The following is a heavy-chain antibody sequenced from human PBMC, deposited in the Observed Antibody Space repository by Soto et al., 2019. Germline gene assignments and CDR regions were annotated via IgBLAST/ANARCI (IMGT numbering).Heavy chain of an antibody. CDR1: GCTFSSYA. D-gene: IGHD3-10*01. V-gene: IGHV1-69*13. J-gene: IGHJ4*02. CDR2: IIPIFDTA. Sequence: SVKVSCKASGCTFSSYAISWVRQAPGQGLEWMGGIIPIFDTANSAQRFRGRVTITADESTGTAYMELSSLRSEDTAVYFCAGGNFYGSGSYPPFTYWGQGSLVTVSS. CDR3: AGGNFYGSGSYPPFTY.